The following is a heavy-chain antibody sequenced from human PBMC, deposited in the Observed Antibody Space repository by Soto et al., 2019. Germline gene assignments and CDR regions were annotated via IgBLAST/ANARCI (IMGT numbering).Heavy chain of an antibody. CDR3: AREGVYSSSWYPAFDY. D-gene: IGHD6-13*01. CDR2: IWYDGSNK. Sequence: QVQLVESGGGVVQPGRSLRLSCAASGFTFSSYGMHWVRQAPGKGLEWMAVIWYDGSNKYYADSVKGRFTISRDNSKNTLYLQMNSLRAEDTAVYYCAREGVYSSSWYPAFDYWGQGTLVTVSS. J-gene: IGHJ4*02. V-gene: IGHV3-33*01. CDR1: GFTFSSYG.